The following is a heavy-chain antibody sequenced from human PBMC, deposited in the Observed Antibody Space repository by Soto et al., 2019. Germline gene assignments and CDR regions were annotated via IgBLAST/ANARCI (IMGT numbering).Heavy chain of an antibody. D-gene: IGHD3-3*01. CDR1: GFNFSGSS. CDR3: ATYDFWRFDY. Sequence: EVRLLQSGGGLVQPGGSLRLSCAASGFNFSGSSMSWVRQAPGKGLHWVSGISRTGGRTFYTDSVKGRFTISRDNSDNTLHLQMNRLRVEDTALYYCATYDFWRFDYWGQGIVVIVSS. V-gene: IGHV3-23*01. J-gene: IGHJ4*02. CDR2: ISRTGGRT.